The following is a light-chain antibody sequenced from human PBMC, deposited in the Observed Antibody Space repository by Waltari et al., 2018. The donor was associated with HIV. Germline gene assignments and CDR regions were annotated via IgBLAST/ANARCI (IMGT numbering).Light chain of an antibody. V-gene: IGLV3-25*03. Sequence: SYELTQPPSVSVSPGQTARLTCSGAALPKQYAYWFQQKPGQAPVLVIYQDTERPSGIPERLSGSSLGTMVTLTITGVQAEDEADYYCQSTDRSGTYWVFGGGTKLTVL. J-gene: IGLJ3*02. CDR1: ALPKQY. CDR2: QDT. CDR3: QSTDRSGTYWV.